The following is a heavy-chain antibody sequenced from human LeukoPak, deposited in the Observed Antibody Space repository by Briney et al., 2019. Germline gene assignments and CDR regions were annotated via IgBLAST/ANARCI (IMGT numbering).Heavy chain of an antibody. CDR1: GFTFDDYG. D-gene: IGHD3-22*01. CDR2: INWNGGST. V-gene: IGHV3-20*01. CDR3: ARYPVGDKWAVVVRKGDFDP. J-gene: IGHJ5*02. Sequence: GGSLRLSCAASGFTFDDYGMSWVRQAPGKGLEWVSGINWNGGSTGYADSVKGRFTISRDNAKNSLYLQMNSLRAEDTALYHCARYPVGDKWAVVVRKGDFDPWGQGTLVTASS.